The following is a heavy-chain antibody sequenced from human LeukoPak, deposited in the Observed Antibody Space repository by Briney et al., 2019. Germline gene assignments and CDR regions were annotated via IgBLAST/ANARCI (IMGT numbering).Heavy chain of an antibody. Sequence: SETLSLTCTVSGGSISSSSYYWGWIRHPPGKGLEWIGSIYYSGSTYYNPSLKSRVTISVDTSKNQFSLKLSSVTAADTAVYYCARTRISYGDYEVYWGQGTLVTVSS. CDR3: ARTRISYGDYEVY. CDR2: IYYSGST. CDR1: GGSISSSSYY. V-gene: IGHV4-39*07. J-gene: IGHJ4*02. D-gene: IGHD4-17*01.